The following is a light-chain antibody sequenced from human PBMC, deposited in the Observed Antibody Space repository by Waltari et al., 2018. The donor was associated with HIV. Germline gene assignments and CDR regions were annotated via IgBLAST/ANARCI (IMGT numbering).Light chain of an antibody. CDR3: AAWDDSLNGYWV. CDR1: SSNIGSNT. CDR2: SNN. Sequence: QSVLTQPPSASGTPGQRVPISCSGSSSNIGSNTVNWYQQLPGTAPKLLIYSNNQRPSGVPDRFSGSKSGTSASLAISGLQSEDEADYYCAAWDDSLNGYWVFGGGTKLTVL. J-gene: IGLJ3*02. V-gene: IGLV1-44*01.